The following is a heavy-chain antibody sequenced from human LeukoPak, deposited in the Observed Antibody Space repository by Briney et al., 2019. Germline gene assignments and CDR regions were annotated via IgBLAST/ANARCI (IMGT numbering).Heavy chain of an antibody. Sequence: SETLSLTCAVYGGSFSDYFWSWIRQPPGKGLEWIGEINRSGTTKYNPSLESRVTISVDMSKRQSSLKLSSVTAADTAVYYCALSTTRVTTRTLDYWGQGTLVTVSS. CDR1: GGSFSDYF. V-gene: IGHV4-34*01. D-gene: IGHD4-17*01. CDR2: INRSGTT. J-gene: IGHJ4*02. CDR3: ALSTTRVTTRTLDY.